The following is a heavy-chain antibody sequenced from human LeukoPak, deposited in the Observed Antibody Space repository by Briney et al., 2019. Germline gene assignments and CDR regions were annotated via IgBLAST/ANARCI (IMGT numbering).Heavy chain of an antibody. Sequence: SETLSLTCSVSGGSISSGGYYWCWIRQHPGKGLEWIGYIYYSGSTYYNPSLKSRVTISVDTSKNQFSLKLSSVTAADTAVYYCARALREGVTRGIFDYWGQGTLVTVSS. CDR1: GGSISSGGYY. J-gene: IGHJ4*02. CDR2: IYYSGST. CDR3: ARALREGVTRGIFDY. V-gene: IGHV4-31*03.